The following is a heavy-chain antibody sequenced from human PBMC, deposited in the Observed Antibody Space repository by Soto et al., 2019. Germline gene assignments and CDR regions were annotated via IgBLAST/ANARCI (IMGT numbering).Heavy chain of an antibody. CDR1: GGSFSGYY. D-gene: IGHD1-26*01. CDR2: INHSGST. CDR3: ARDSIVGSPGY. V-gene: IGHV4-34*01. Sequence: SETLSLTCAVYGGSFSGYYWSWIRQPPGKGLEWIGEINHSGSTNYNPSLKSRVTISVDTSKNQFSLKLSSVTAADTAVYYCARDSIVGSPGYWGQGTPVTVSS. J-gene: IGHJ4*02.